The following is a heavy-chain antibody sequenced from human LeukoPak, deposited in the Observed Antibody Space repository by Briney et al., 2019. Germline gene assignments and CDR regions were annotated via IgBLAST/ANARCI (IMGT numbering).Heavy chain of an antibody. D-gene: IGHD3-10*01. V-gene: IGHV1-18*01. J-gene: IGHJ5*02. CDR2: ISAHNSDT. CDR3: ARDRGRAPFDP. CDR1: GYTFTSYG. Sequence: ASVKVSCKASGYTFTSYGISWVRQAPGQGLEWMGWISAHNSDTHYAQNLQGRVTMTTDTSTSTSYMELRSLRSDDTAVYYCARDRGRAPFDPWGQGTLVTVSS.